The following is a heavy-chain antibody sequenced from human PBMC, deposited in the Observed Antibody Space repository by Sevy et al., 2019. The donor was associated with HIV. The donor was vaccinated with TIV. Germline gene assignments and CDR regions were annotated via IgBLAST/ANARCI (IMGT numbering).Heavy chain of an antibody. Sequence: ASVKVSCKASGYTFTDYYIHWVRQAPGQGLEWMAWINPNDGVTNYAQRFQGGVTVTRDTSVSTAYMEVRGLRYDDTATYYCARLTTKPTSDLYGMDVWGKGTTVTVSS. CDR2: INPNDGVT. J-gene: IGHJ6*04. CDR1: GYTFTDYY. CDR3: ARLTTKPTSDLYGMDV. V-gene: IGHV1-2*02. D-gene: IGHD4-17*01.